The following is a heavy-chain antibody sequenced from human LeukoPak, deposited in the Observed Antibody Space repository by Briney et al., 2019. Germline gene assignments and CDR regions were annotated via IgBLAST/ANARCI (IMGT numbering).Heavy chain of an antibody. V-gene: IGHV3-11*05. CDR1: GFTFSDYY. D-gene: IGHD6-19*01. Sequence: SGGSLRLSCAASGFTFSDYYMSWIRQAPGKGLEWVSSISSSSSYIYYADSVKGRFTISRDNAKNSLYLQMNSLRAEDTALYYCAKDISGSGRYYFDYWGQGTLVTVSS. J-gene: IGHJ4*02. CDR2: ISSSSSYI. CDR3: AKDISGSGRYYFDY.